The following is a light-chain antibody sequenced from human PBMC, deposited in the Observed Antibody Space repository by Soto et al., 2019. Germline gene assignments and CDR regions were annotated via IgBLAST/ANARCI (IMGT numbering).Light chain of an antibody. CDR2: DNN. Sequence: QPVLTQPPSVSAAPGQTVTISCSGSSSNIGNNYVSWYQQLPGTAPKLLIYDNNKRPSGIPDRFSGSKSGTSATLGITGLQTGDEADYYCGTWDSSLSAGVFGGGTQLTVL. J-gene: IGLJ2*01. V-gene: IGLV1-51*01. CDR3: GTWDSSLSAGV. CDR1: SSNIGNNY.